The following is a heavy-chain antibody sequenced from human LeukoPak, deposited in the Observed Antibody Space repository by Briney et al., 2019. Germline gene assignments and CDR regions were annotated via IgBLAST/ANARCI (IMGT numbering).Heavy chain of an antibody. CDR2: ISYDGSNK. CDR3: AKDLRYFDWLPHFDY. J-gene: IGHJ4*02. CDR1: GFTFSSYG. V-gene: IGHV3-30*18. D-gene: IGHD3-9*01. Sequence: PEGSLRLSCAASGFTFSSYGMHWVREAPGKGLEWVAVISYDGSNKYYADSVKGRFTISRDNSKNTLYLQMNSLRAEDTAVYYCAKDLRYFDWLPHFDYWGQGTLVTVSS.